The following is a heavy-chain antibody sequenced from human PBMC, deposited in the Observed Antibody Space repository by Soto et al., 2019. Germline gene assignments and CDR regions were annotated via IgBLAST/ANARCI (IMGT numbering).Heavy chain of an antibody. Sequence: SYCRSRIMKTPRKGLEWIGYIYYSGSTNYNPSLKRRVTISVDTSKNQFSLKLSSVTAADTAVYYCARQALQYCSSTICYSWTTTDPIRAFASRGHGTMVPVSS. J-gene: IGHJ3*02. D-gene: IGHD2-2*01. CDR1: SYC. CDR3: ARQALQYCSSTICYSWTTTDPIRAFAS. V-gene: IGHV4-59*08. CDR2: IYYSGST.